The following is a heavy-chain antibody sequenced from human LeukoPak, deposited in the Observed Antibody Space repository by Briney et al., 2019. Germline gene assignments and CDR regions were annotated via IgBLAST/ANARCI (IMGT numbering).Heavy chain of an antibody. V-gene: IGHV3-21*01. Sequence: GGSLRLSCAVSGFTFSSYSMNWVRQAPGKGLEWVSSISSSSSYIYYADSVKGRFTISRDNAKNSLYLQMNSLRAEDTAVYYCASGSIAAAGTVYWGQGTLVTVSS. J-gene: IGHJ4*02. CDR3: ASGSIAAAGTVY. D-gene: IGHD6-13*01. CDR2: ISSSSSYI. CDR1: GFTFSSYS.